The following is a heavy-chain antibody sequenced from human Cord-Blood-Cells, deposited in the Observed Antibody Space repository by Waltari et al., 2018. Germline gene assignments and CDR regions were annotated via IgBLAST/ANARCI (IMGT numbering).Heavy chain of an antibody. J-gene: IGHJ4*02. CDR3: ARYPSYSSSFDY. D-gene: IGHD6-6*01. CDR2: IYYSGGT. V-gene: IGHV4-31*03. Sequence: QVQLQESGPGLVKPSQTLSLTCTVSGGSISSGGYYWSWIRQHPGKGLEWIGYIYYSGGTDYNPSLKSRVTISVDTSKNQFSLKLSSVTAADTAVYYCARYPSYSSSFDYWGQGTLVTVSS. CDR1: GGSISSGGYY.